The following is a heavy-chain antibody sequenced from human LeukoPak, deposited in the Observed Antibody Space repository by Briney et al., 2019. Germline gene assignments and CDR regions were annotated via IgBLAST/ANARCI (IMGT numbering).Heavy chain of an antibody. CDR3: ASDKEAAVDFWSGYYPL. V-gene: IGHV3-7*01. Sequence: PGGSLRLSCAASGYTFSSYWMGWVRQAPGKGREWVANIKRDGSEKYYGDSVKGRFTVSRDNAKNSLYLQMNSLRAEDTAVYYCASDKEAAVDFWSGYYPLWGQGTLVTVSS. CDR2: IKRDGSEK. D-gene: IGHD3-3*01. CDR1: GYTFSSYW. J-gene: IGHJ4*02.